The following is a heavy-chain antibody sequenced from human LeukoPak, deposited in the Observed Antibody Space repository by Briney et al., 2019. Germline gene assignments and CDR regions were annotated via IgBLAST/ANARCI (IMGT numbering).Heavy chain of an antibody. V-gene: IGHV4-4*07. CDR3: ARDVGIVVAAIRDAFDI. J-gene: IGHJ3*02. CDR1: GGSISGYY. Sequence: SETLSLTCTAAGGSISGYYWGWMRQAAGKGLEWRGRIYTSGSPNYNPSLKSRVTMSVDTSKNQFSLKLSSVTAADTAVYYCARDVGIVVAAIRDAFDIWGQGTMVTVSS. CDR2: IYTSGSP. D-gene: IGHD2-15*01.